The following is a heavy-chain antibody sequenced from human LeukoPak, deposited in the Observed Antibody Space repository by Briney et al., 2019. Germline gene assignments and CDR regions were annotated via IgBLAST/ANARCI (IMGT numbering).Heavy chain of an antibody. CDR2: IYHSGST. CDR3: ARDRITMVRGVHYYYYYMDV. Sequence: TSETLSLTCTVSGYFITNSFYWGWVRQPPGKGLEWIGSIYHSGSTYYNPSLKSRVSISVDTSKNQFSLKLSSVTATDTAVYYCARDRITMVRGVHYYYYYMDVWGKGTTVTISS. D-gene: IGHD3-10*01. V-gene: IGHV4-38-2*02. CDR1: GYFITNSFY. J-gene: IGHJ6*03.